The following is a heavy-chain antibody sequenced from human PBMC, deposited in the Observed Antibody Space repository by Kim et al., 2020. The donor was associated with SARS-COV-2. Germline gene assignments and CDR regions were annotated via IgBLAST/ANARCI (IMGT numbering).Heavy chain of an antibody. D-gene: IGHD5-18*01. CDR2: ISAYNGNT. CDR3: ARDSRQYSYGKNWFDP. CDR1: GYTFTSYG. J-gene: IGHJ5*02. Sequence: ASVKVSCKASGYTFTSYGISWVRQAPGQGLEWMGWISAYNGNTNYAQKLQGRVTMTTDTSTSTAYMELRSLRSDDTAVYYCARDSRQYSYGKNWFDPWGQGTLVTVSS. V-gene: IGHV1-18*01.